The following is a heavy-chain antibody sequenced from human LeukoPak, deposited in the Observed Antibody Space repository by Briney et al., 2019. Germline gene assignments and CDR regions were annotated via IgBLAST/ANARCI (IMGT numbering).Heavy chain of an antibody. V-gene: IGHV3-33*03. CDR3: AKDHYWSIDY. CDR1: GFTFYNHG. Sequence: GGSLRLSCAASGFTFYNHGMHWVRQAPGKGLEWVAVIWYDGNNKYYADSVKGRFTVSRDIAKNTLYLQMNSLRAEDTGVYYCAKDHYWSIDYWGRGTLVTVSS. CDR2: IWYDGNNK. J-gene: IGHJ4*02. D-gene: IGHD3-3*01.